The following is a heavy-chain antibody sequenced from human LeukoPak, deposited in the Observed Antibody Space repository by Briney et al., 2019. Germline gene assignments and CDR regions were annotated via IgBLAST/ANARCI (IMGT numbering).Heavy chain of an antibody. J-gene: IGHJ6*03. Sequence: GASVKVSCKASGYTFTSYDINWVRQATGQGLEWMGWMNPNSGNTGYAQKFQGRVTMTRNTSISTAYMELSSLRSEDTAVYYCARGGEAAAGTAPSYYYYMDVWGKGTTVTVSS. CDR3: ARGGEAAAGTAPSYYYYMDV. CDR2: MNPNSGNT. CDR1: GYTFTSYD. V-gene: IGHV1-8*01. D-gene: IGHD6-13*01.